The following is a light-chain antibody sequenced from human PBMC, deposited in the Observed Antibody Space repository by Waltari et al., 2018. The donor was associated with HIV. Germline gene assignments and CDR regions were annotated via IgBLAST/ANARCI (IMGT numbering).Light chain of an antibody. CDR3: NSYTSISTWV. J-gene: IGLJ3*02. Sequence: QSALTQPASVSGSPGQSLTISCTGSSSDVGSYSYVSWYQPHPGKAPKLMIYEVSNRPAGVSHRFSGSKSGNTASLTISGLQPEDEADYYCNSYTSISTWVFGGGTKLTVL. V-gene: IGLV2-14*01. CDR2: EVS. CDR1: SSDVGSYSY.